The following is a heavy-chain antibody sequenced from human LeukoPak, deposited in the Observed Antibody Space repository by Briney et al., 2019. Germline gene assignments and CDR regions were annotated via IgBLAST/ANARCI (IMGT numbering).Heavy chain of an antibody. V-gene: IGHV1-46*01. CDR3: ARERRGYSYGPREYYFDY. D-gene: IGHD5-18*01. J-gene: IGHJ4*02. CDR1: GYTFTGYY. Sequence: ASVKVSCKASGYTFTGYYMHWVRQAPGQGLEWMGIINPSGGSTSYAQKFQGRVTMTRDTSTSTVYMELSSLRSEDTAVYYCARERRGYSYGPREYYFDYWGQGTLVTVSS. CDR2: INPSGGST.